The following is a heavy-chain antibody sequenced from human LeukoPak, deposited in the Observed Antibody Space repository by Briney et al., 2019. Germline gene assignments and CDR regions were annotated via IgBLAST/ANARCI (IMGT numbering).Heavy chain of an antibody. Sequence: SETLSLTCTASGGSIRSSSYYWGWIRQPPGKGLEWIGTMYYSGSTYYNPSLKSRVTIPVDTSKNQFSLRLSSVTAADTAVYYCARGTLTKFDYWGQGTVVTVSS. CDR3: ARGTLTKFDY. V-gene: IGHV4-39*01. D-gene: IGHD1-14*01. CDR2: MYYSGST. J-gene: IGHJ4*02. CDR1: GGSIRSSSYY.